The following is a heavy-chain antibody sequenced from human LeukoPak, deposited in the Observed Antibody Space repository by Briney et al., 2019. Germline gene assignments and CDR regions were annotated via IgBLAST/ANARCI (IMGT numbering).Heavy chain of an antibody. Sequence: GASVKVSCKASGYTFTSYGISWVRQAPGQGLEWMGWISAYNGNTNYAQKLQGGVTMTTDTSTSTAYMELRSLRSDDTAVYYCARDQEEDCGGDCYADYWGQGTLVTVSS. CDR2: ISAYNGNT. D-gene: IGHD2-21*02. CDR3: ARDQEEDCGGDCYADY. V-gene: IGHV1-18*01. CDR1: GYTFTSYG. J-gene: IGHJ4*02.